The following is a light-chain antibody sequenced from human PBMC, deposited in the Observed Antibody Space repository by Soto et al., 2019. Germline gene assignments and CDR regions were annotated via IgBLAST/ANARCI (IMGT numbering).Light chain of an antibody. CDR1: QSVRSSQ. CDR3: QQYENAPPYT. V-gene: IGKV3-20*01. CDR2: SAS. Sequence: EIVLTQSPGTLSLSPGERATLSCRASQSVRSSQLAWYQHTPGQAPRLLIYSASTRATGIPDRFSGGGSGTDFTLTINRLEPEDFAIYYCQQYENAPPYTFGQGTKVDNK. J-gene: IGKJ2*01.